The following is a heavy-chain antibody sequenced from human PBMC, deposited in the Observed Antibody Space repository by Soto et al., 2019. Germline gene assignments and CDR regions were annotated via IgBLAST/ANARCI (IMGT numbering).Heavy chain of an antibody. D-gene: IGHD3-3*01. CDR1: GYTFTGYY. J-gene: IGHJ3*02. CDR3: ASEHNTGFGRTPVAFDI. CDR2: INPNSGGT. V-gene: IGHV1-2*02. Sequence: ASVKVSCKASGYTFTGYYMHWVRQAPGQGLEWMGWINPNSGGTNFAQKFQGRVTMTRDTSISTVYMELGSLRSDDTAVYYCASEHNTGFGRTPVAFDIWGQGTMVTVSS.